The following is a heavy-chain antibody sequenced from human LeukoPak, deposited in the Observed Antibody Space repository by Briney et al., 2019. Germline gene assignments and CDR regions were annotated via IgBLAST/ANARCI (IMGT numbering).Heavy chain of an antibody. CDR2: IYYSGST. CDR3: ARGVGPKQAWDYYYYMDV. D-gene: IGHD1-26*01. CDR1: GGSISSYY. J-gene: IGHJ6*03. Sequence: PSETLSLTCTVSGGSISSYYWSWIRQPPGKGLEWIGYIYYSGSTNYNPSLKSRVTISVDTSKNQFSLKLSSVTAANTAVYYCARGVGPKQAWDYYYYMDVWGKGTTVTVSS. V-gene: IGHV4-59*01.